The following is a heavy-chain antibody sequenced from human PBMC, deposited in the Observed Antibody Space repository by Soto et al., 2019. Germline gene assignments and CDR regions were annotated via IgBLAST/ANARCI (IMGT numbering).Heavy chain of an antibody. J-gene: IGHJ4*02. CDR1: GGSFSGYF. Sequence: PSETLSLTCAVYGGSFSGYFWSWIRQPPGKGLEWIGEINHSGSTNSNPSLKSRVTTSVDTSKNQFSLKLRSVTAADTAVYYCARGVSVIVDVPRDALGKYYFDSWGQGTLVTVSS. D-gene: IGHD2-15*01. CDR3: ARGVSVIVDVPRDALGKYYFDS. V-gene: IGHV4-34*01. CDR2: INHSGST.